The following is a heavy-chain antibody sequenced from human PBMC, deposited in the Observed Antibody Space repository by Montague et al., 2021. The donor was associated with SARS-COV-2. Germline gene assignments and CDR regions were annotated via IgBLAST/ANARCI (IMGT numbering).Heavy chain of an antibody. CDR2: IYYSGST. CDR3: ARVHFVSSGWYPDAFDI. CDR1: GGSINSGGYY. V-gene: IGHV4-31*03. D-gene: IGHD6-19*01. J-gene: IGHJ3*02. Sequence: TLSLTCTVSGGSINSGGYYWSWIRQHPGKGPEWIGYIYYSGSTYYNPSLKSRLTISVDTSKNQFSLELSSVTAADTAVYYCARVHFVSSGWYPDAFDIRGQGTMVTVSS.